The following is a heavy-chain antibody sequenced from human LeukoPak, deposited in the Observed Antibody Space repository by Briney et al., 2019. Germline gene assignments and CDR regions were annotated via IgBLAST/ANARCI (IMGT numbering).Heavy chain of an antibody. CDR1: GFTFDDYA. Sequence: GRSLRLSCAASGFTFDDYAIHWVRQAPGKGLEWVSGISWNGAKIVYADSVKGRFTISRDNAKNSLYLQMDSLGTEDMALYYCAKETHSTMVPGYAFDIWGQGTMVTVSS. J-gene: IGHJ3*02. D-gene: IGHD2-8*01. CDR2: ISWNGAKI. CDR3: AKETHSTMVPGYAFDI. V-gene: IGHV3-9*03.